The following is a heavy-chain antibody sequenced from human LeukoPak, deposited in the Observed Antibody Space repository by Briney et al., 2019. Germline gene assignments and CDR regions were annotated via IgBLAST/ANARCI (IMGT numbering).Heavy chain of an antibody. CDR2: INQSGSA. Sequence: SETLSLTCAVYGGSFSGYYWSWIRQPPGKGLEWIGEINQSGSANYNPFLRSRGTISVDTSKSQFYLKLSSVTAADTAVYYCARIPVYDSSGVYKPFAYWGQGTLVTVSS. D-gene: IGHD3-22*01. CDR3: ARIPVYDSSGVYKPFAY. J-gene: IGHJ4*02. V-gene: IGHV4-34*01. CDR1: GGSFSGYY.